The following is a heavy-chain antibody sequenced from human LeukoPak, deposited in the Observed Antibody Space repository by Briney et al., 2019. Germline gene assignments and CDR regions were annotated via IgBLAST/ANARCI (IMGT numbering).Heavy chain of an antibody. V-gene: IGHV3-21*01. CDR3: TRTNRNYDAFDI. J-gene: IGHJ3*02. D-gene: IGHD1-14*01. CDR2: ISSNSNYI. CDR1: GFMFSNYN. Sequence: GSLRLSCAASGFMFSNYNMNWVRQAPGKGLEWVSCISSNSNYIYYADSVQGRFTISRHNAKNSLYLQMSGLRAEDTAVYYCTRTNRNYDAFDIWGQGTMVTVSS.